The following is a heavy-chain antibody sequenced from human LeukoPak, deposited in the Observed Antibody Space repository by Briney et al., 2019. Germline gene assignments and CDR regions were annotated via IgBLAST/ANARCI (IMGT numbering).Heavy chain of an antibody. CDR2: IYYSGST. CDR3: AREYYYDSSGYYFDY. Sequence: SETLSLTCTVSGGSISSSSYYWGWIRQPPGKGLEWIGSIYYSGSTYYNPSLKSRVTISVDTSKNQFSLKLSSVAAADTAVYYCAREYYYDSSGYYFDYWGQGTLVTVSS. V-gene: IGHV4-39*01. D-gene: IGHD3-22*01. CDR1: GGSISSSSYY. J-gene: IGHJ4*02.